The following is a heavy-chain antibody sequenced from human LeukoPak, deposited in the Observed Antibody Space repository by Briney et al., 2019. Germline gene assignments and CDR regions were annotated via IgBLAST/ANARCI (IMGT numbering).Heavy chain of an antibody. CDR1: GGTFSSYA. V-gene: IGHV1-69*13. D-gene: IGHD6-19*01. CDR2: IIPIFGTT. J-gene: IGHJ4*02. CDR3: ARGAEGSGWYIDFDY. Sequence: SVKVSCKASGGTFSSYAISWVRQAPGQGLEWMGGIIPIFGTTNYAQKFQGRVTITADESTSTAYMELSSLRSEDTAVYYCARGAEGSGWYIDFDYWGQGTLVTVSS.